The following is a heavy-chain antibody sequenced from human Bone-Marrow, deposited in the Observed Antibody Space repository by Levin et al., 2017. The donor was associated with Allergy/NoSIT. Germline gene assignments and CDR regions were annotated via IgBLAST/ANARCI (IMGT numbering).Heavy chain of an antibody. CDR3: ARSSTSRMPLFDV. D-gene: IGHD2-2*01. V-gene: IGHV3-23*01. Sequence: GESLKISCAASGFTFRNYAMSWVRQAPGKGLEWVSSISGSGVNTYYADYVKGRFTISRDNSQNTRYLQMNSLRAEDTAVYYCARSSTSRMPLFDVWGQGTLVTVSS. CDR2: ISGSGVNT. J-gene: IGHJ4*02. CDR1: GFTFRNYA.